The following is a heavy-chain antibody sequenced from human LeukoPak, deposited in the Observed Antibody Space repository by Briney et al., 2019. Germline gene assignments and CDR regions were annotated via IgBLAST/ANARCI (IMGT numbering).Heavy chain of an antibody. V-gene: IGHV4-4*07. CDR2: IYSSGST. Sequence: SETLSLTCTVSGGSIRTSYWSWIRQPAGKGLEWIGRIYSSGSTNYNPSLKSRATISVDTSKNHFSLTLSSVTAADTAVYYCARHTSMATRTNWFDPWGQGTLVTVSS. D-gene: IGHD5-24*01. J-gene: IGHJ5*02. CDR3: ARHTSMATRTNWFDP. CDR1: GGSIRTSY.